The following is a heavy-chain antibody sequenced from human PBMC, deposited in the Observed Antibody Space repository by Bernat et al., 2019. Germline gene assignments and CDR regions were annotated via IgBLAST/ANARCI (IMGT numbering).Heavy chain of an antibody. J-gene: IGHJ3*02. D-gene: IGHD3-10*01. CDR2: IYYSGST. CDR1: GGSISSGDYY. V-gene: IGHV4-30-4*01. CDR3: ARAVPSMVRGGAFDI. Sequence: QVQLQESGPGLVKPSQTLSLTCTVSGGSISSGDYYWSWIRQPPGKGLEWIGYIYYSGSTYYNPSLESRVTISVDTSKNQFSLKLSSVTAADTAVYYCARAVPSMVRGGAFDIWGQGTMVTVSS.